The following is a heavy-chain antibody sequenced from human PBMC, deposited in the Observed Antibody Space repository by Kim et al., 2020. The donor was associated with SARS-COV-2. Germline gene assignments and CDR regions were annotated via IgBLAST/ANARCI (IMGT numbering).Heavy chain of an antibody. V-gene: IGHV3-23*01. J-gene: IGHJ4*02. CDR1: GFTFNKFA. CDR2: VGGNGDTT. D-gene: IGHD6-19*01. Sequence: GGSLRLSCAASGFTFNKFAINWVRQAPGKGLEWVSAVGGNGDTTYYADSVKGRFTISRDNSKNTVYLQMNSLRAEDTAVYSCAKDRGGYTRGWYRGGYHFDYWGQGTLVTVSS. CDR3: AKDRGGYTRGWYRGGYHFDY.